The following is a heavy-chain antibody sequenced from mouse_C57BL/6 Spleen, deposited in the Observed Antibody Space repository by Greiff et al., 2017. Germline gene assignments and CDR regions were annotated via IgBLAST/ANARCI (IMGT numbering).Heavy chain of an antibody. V-gene: IGHV1-80*01. J-gene: IGHJ2*01. D-gene: IGHD1-1*01. CDR2: IYPGDGDT. CDR1: GYAFSSYW. CDR3: ARREDYYGSPFFDY. Sequence: QVQLKESGAELVKPGASVKISCKASGYAFSSYWMNWVKQRPGKGLEWIGQIYPGDGDTNYTGKFKGKATLTADKSSSTAYMQLSSLTSEDSAVYFCARREDYYGSPFFDYWGQGTTLTVSS.